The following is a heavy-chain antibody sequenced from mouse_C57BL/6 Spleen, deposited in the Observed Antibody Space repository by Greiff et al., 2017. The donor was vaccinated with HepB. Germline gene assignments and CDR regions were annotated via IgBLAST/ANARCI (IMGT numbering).Heavy chain of an antibody. D-gene: IGHD1-1*01. CDR2: ISDGGSYT. CDR1: GFTFSSYA. V-gene: IGHV5-4*01. J-gene: IGHJ2*01. CDR3: ARDTVERGDYFDY. Sequence: EVKLVESGGGLVKPGGSLKLSCAASGFTFSSYAMSWVRQTPEKRLEWVATISDGGSYTYYPDNVKGRFTISRDNAKNNLYLQMSHLKSEDTAMYYCARDTVERGDYFDYWGQGTTLTVSS.